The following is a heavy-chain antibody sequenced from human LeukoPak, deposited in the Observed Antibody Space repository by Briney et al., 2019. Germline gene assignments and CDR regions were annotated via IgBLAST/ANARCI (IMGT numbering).Heavy chain of an antibody. Sequence: SAGSLRLSCAASGFTCNNYWFSWVRQAPGKGLEWVANIKQDGSDNYYVYSVKGRFTISRDNAKNTLYLQMNSLRAEDTAVYYCARALRSYMITFGGVIGPLFDYWGQGTLVTVSS. D-gene: IGHD3-16*02. V-gene: IGHV3-7*01. J-gene: IGHJ4*02. CDR1: GFTCNNYW. CDR2: IKQDGSDN. CDR3: ARALRSYMITFGGVIGPLFDY.